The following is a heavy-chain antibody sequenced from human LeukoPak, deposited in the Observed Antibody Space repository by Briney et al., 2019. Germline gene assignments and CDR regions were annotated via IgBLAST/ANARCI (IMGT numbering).Heavy chain of an antibody. CDR2: ISYDGSNK. J-gene: IGHJ4*02. Sequence: GRSLRLSCATSGFSFSSYAMHWVRQAPGKGLEWVAVISYDGSNKYYVDSVKGRFTISRDNSKNTLYLQMNSLRAEDTAIYYCARDLLSISMIEVVDIDNWGQGTLVTVSS. D-gene: IGHD3-22*01. CDR1: GFSFSSYA. V-gene: IGHV3-30-3*01. CDR3: ARDLLSISMIEVVDIDN.